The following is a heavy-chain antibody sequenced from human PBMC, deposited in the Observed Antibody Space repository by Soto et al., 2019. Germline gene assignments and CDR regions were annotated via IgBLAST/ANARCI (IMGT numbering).Heavy chain of an antibody. D-gene: IGHD6-19*01. J-gene: IGHJ4*02. Sequence: SETLSLTSDTYGEPFSGSIWTWIRQTPGKGLHWIGQINHSGSASYSPSLKSRVTISVHTSNSQFSLELSSVTAADTTVYYCARGLITGSHYSGGWYYFDSWGQGTMVT. V-gene: IGHV4-34*01. CDR3: ARGLITGSHYSGGWYYFDS. CDR1: GEPFSGSI. CDR2: INHSGSA.